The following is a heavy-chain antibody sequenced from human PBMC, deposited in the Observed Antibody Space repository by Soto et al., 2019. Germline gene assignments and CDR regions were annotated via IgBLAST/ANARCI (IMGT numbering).Heavy chain of an antibody. D-gene: IGHD6-19*01. J-gene: IGHJ4*02. CDR2: IRGSGGST. Sequence: EVQLLESGGGLVQPGGSLRLSCAASGFTFSSYAMSWVRQAPGKGLEWVSAIRGSGGSTYYADSVKGRFTISRDKSKNTLYLQRNSLRAEDTAVYYCAKDQGRIEWLHEGDYWGQGTLVTVSS. CDR1: GFTFSSYA. CDR3: AKDQGRIEWLHEGDY. V-gene: IGHV3-23*01.